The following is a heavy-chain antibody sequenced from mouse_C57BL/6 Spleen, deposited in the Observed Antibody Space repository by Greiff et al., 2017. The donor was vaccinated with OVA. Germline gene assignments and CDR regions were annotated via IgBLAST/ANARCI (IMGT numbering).Heavy chain of an antibody. D-gene: IGHD2-4*01. Sequence: VKLMESGPGLVQPSQSLSITCTVSGFSLTSYGVHWVRQSPGKGLEWLGVIWSGGSTDYNAAFISRLSISKDNSKSQVFFKMNSLQADDTAIYYCARNGLRRPDAMDYWGQGTSVTVSS. CDR2: IWSGGST. V-gene: IGHV2-2*01. CDR1: GFSLTSYG. J-gene: IGHJ4*01. CDR3: ARNGLRRPDAMDY.